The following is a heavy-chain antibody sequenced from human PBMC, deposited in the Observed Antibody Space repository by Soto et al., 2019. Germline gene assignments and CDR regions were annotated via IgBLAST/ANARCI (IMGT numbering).Heavy chain of an antibody. V-gene: IGHV3-33*01. CDR3: ARERLPNNYYYYGMDV. J-gene: IGHJ6*02. D-gene: IGHD4-17*01. Sequence: GGSLRLSCAASGFTFRGYGMHWVRQAPGKGLERVEVIWYDGSNKYYADSVKGGFTISRDNSKNTLYLQMNSLRAEDTAVYYCARERLPNNYYYYGMDVWGQGTTVTVSS. CDR2: IWYDGSNK. CDR1: GFTFRGYG.